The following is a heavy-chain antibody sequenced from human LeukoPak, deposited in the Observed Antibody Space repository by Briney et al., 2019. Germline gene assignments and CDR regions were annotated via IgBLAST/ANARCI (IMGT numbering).Heavy chain of an antibody. J-gene: IGHJ3*02. CDR3: ARDPTSLGAFAI. Sequence: ASVKVSCKASGYTFTGYHMHWVRQAPGQGLEWMGRINPDSGDTNYAQKFQGRVTMTRDTSITTAYMDLTRLGSDDTAIYYCARDPTSLGAFAIWGRGTVVTVSS. CDR2: INPDSGDT. V-gene: IGHV1-2*06. D-gene: IGHD1-1*01. CDR1: GYTFTGYH.